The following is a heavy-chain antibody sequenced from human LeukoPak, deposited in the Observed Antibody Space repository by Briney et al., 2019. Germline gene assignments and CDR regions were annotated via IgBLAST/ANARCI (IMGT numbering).Heavy chain of an antibody. CDR2: IYSGGST. CDR1: GFTVSSNY. CDR3: AIYSSSSEGDFDY. J-gene: IGHJ4*02. D-gene: IGHD6-6*01. Sequence: PGGSLRLSCAASGFTVSSNYMSWVRQAPGEGLEWVSVIYSGGSTYYADSVKGRFTISRHNSKNTLYLQMNSLRAEDTAVYYCAIYSSSSEGDFDYWGQGTLVTVSS. V-gene: IGHV3-53*04.